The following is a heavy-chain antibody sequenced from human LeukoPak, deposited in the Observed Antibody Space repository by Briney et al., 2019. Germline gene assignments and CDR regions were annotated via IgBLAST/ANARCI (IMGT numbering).Heavy chain of an antibody. V-gene: IGHV3-30-3*01. J-gene: IGHJ4*02. CDR1: GFTFSSYA. D-gene: IGHD5-18*01. CDR2: ISYDGSNK. Sequence: GRSLTLTCAASGFTFSSYAMHWVRQAPGKGLEWVAVISYDGSNKYYADSVKGRFTISRDNSKNTLYMQMNSLRAEDTAVYYCAREMDTAMVSDYWGQGTLVTVSS. CDR3: AREMDTAMVSDY.